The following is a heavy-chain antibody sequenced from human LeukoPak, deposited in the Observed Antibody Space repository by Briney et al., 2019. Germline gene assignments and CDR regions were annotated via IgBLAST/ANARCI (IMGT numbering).Heavy chain of an antibody. CDR1: GGTFSSYA. CDR2: IIPIFGTA. V-gene: IGHV1-69*05. D-gene: IGHD3-3*01. CDR3: AATDYDFWSGFGWFDP. J-gene: IGHJ5*02. Sequence: SVKVSCKASGGTFSSYAISWVRQAPGQGLEWMVRIIPIFGTANYAQKFQGRVTITTDESTGTAYMELSSLRSEDTAVYYCAATDYDFWSGFGWFDPWGQGTLVTVSS.